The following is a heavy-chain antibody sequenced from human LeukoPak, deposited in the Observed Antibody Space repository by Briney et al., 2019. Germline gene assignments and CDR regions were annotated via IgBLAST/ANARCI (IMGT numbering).Heavy chain of an antibody. CDR3: ARLLPGDQGYNWFDP. V-gene: IGHV5-51*01. Sequence: GESLKISCKGSGYSFSSYWIAWVRQMPGKGLEYMGIIYPGDSDTRYSPSFQGQVTFSADKSINTAYLQWSSLKASDTAMYFCARLLPGDQGYNWFDPWGQGTLVLVSP. J-gene: IGHJ5*02. D-gene: IGHD7-27*01. CDR1: GYSFSSYW. CDR2: IYPGDSDT.